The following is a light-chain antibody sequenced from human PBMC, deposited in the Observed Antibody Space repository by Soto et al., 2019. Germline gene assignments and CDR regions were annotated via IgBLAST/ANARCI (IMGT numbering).Light chain of an antibody. V-gene: IGKV3-11*01. CDR2: DAS. CDR3: QQRSTWRT. J-gene: IGKJ1*01. Sequence: EIVLTQSPATLSLSPGERATLSCRASQSVSSYLAWYQQKPGQAPRLLIYDASKRATGIPARFTGSGFGTDYTLTISSLEPEGFAVYYCQQRSTWRTFGQGTKVDIK. CDR1: QSVSSY.